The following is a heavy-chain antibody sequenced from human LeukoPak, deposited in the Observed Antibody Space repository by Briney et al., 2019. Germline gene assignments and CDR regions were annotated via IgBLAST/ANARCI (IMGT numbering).Heavy chain of an antibody. CDR3: ARHGTISSESYFDY. J-gene: IGHJ4*02. CDR1: GGSVSSYY. Sequence: PSETLSLTCSVSGGSVSSYYWSWIRQTPGKGLEWIGYIHNSGRTNYNPSLKSRVTGFVDTSKNQVSLRLSSVTAADTAVYYCARHGTISSESYFDYWGQGALVTVSS. D-gene: IGHD1-14*01. V-gene: IGHV4-59*08. CDR2: IHNSGRT.